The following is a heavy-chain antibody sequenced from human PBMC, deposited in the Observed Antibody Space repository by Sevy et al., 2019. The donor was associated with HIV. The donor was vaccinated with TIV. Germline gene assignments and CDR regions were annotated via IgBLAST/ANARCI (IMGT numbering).Heavy chain of an antibody. J-gene: IGHJ4*02. CDR2: VYYSGTT. D-gene: IGHD2-21*02. CDR1: GGSISGRDYF. Sequence: SETLSLTCTVSGGSISGRDYFWSWIRQPPGKGLEWIGHVYYSGTTYYNPSLQSRVFISADTSKNQFSLKLTSVTAADTAFYYCAIYQHGGDWGSFDDWRQGTLVTVSS. V-gene: IGHV4-30-4*01. CDR3: AIYQHGGDWGSFDD.